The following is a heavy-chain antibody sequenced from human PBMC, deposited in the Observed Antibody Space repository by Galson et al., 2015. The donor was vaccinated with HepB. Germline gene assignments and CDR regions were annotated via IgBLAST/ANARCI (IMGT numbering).Heavy chain of an antibody. Sequence: SLRLSCAASGFTFSSYGIHWVRQAPGKGLEWVAVIWYDGNNKYYADSVKGRFTISRDNSKNTLYLQMDSLRAEDTAVYYCARDPYSNSPGVFDYWGQGTLVTVSS. CDR3: ARDPYSNSPGVFDY. V-gene: IGHV3-33*01. J-gene: IGHJ4*02. CDR2: IWYDGNNK. CDR1: GFTFSSYG. D-gene: IGHD4-11*01.